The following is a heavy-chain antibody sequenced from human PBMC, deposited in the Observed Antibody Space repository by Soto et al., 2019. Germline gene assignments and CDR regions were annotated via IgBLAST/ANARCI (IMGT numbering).Heavy chain of an antibody. D-gene: IGHD2-21*01. Sequence: ASVKVSGKTSGYTFSDYGLAWLRQTPGQRPEWMGWVSTYNTNTNYAQKLQGRVTMTTDTSTSTAYMELRSLRFDDTAIYYCARDTPHGGNSYFDYWGQGTLVTVSS. J-gene: IGHJ4*02. V-gene: IGHV1-18*01. CDR3: ARDTPHGGNSYFDY. CDR2: VSTYNTNT. CDR1: GYTFSDYG.